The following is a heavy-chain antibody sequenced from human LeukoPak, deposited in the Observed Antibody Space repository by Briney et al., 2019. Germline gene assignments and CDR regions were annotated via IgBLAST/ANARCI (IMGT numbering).Heavy chain of an antibody. CDR1: GFTFSDYY. Sequence: PGGSLRLSCAASGFTFSDYYMSWIRQAPGKGLEWVSGISWNSGSIGYADSVKGRFTISRDNAKNSLYLQMNSLRAEDMALYYCAKSGGHSDYSKNYFDYWGQGTLVTVSS. V-gene: IGHV3-9*03. J-gene: IGHJ4*02. CDR2: ISWNSGSI. D-gene: IGHD4-11*01. CDR3: AKSGGHSDYSKNYFDY.